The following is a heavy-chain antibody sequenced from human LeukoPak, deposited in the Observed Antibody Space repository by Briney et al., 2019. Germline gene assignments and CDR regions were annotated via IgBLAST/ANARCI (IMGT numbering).Heavy chain of an antibody. J-gene: IGHJ5*02. V-gene: IGHV3-74*01. CDR3: AGSSGPNWFDP. D-gene: IGHD3-22*01. CDR1: GSTFSSYW. Sequence: AGGSLRLSCAASGSTFSSYWMHWVRQDPGKGLVWVSRINSDGSSTSYADSVKGRFTISRDNAKNTLYLQMNSLRAEDTAVYYCAGSSGPNWFDPWGQGTLVTVSS. CDR2: INSDGSST.